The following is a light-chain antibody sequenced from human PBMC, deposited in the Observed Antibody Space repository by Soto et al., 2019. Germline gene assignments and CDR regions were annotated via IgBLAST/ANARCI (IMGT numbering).Light chain of an antibody. V-gene: IGLV2-14*01. Sequence: QPVLTQPASVSGSPGQTITISCTGTSSDVGGYDYVSWYQQHPDKAPRFMIYEVTNRPSGVSHRFSGSKPGNTASLTISGLQAEDEADYYCSSYTTTSTYVFGTGTKVTVL. CDR1: SSDVGGYDY. J-gene: IGLJ1*01. CDR2: EVT. CDR3: SSYTTTSTYV.